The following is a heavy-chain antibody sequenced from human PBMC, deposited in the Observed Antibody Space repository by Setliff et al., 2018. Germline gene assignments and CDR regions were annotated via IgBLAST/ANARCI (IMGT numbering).Heavy chain of an antibody. V-gene: IGHV4-4*07. Sequence: SETLSLTCTISGGSINNYYWNWIRQSADKGLEWIGRIHSSGTTNYNPSLKSRATISIDKSKNHFSLRVTSVTAADTAIYFCVRDRTAYSYGLDVWGQGTTVTVSS. CDR2: IHSSGTT. J-gene: IGHJ6*02. CDR1: GGSINNYY. CDR3: VRDRTAYSYGLDV. D-gene: IGHD5-18*01.